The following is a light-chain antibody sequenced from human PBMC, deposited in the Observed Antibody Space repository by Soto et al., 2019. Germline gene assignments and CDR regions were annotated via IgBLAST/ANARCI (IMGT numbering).Light chain of an antibody. J-gene: IGKJ1*01. CDR1: QRVSSN. Sequence: EIVMTQSPATLSVSPGERATPSWRASQRVSSNLAWYQQKPGQAPRLLIYGASTRATGIPARFSGSGSGTEFTLTISSLQSEDFAVYYCQQYNNWPPWTFGQGTKVEIK. V-gene: IGKV3-15*01. CDR3: QQYNNWPPWT. CDR2: GAS.